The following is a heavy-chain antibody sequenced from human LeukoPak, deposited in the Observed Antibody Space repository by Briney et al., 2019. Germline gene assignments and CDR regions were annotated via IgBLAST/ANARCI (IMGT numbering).Heavy chain of an antibody. Sequence: PGGSLRLSCAASGFTFSSYGIHWVRQAPGKGLEWVAFIRYDGSKKYYADSVKGRFTISRDNAKNSLYLQMNSLRAEDTAVYYCAGGYSGYQTYYYYYYMDVWGKGTTVTVSS. CDR3: AGGYSGYQTYYYYYYMDV. J-gene: IGHJ6*03. CDR1: GFTFSSYG. V-gene: IGHV3-30*02. CDR2: IRYDGSKK. D-gene: IGHD5-12*01.